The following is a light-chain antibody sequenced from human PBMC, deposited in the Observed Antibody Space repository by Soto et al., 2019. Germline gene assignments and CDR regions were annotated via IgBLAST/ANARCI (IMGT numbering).Light chain of an antibody. Sequence: EIVLTQSPGTLSLSPEERATLSCRASQSIGSSYLAWYQQKPGQAPRLLIYGASTRATGIPARFSGSGSGTDFTLTISSLEPEDFAVYYCQQRSNWPPITFGQGTRLEI. V-gene: IGKV3D-20*02. CDR2: GAS. CDR3: QQRSNWPPIT. J-gene: IGKJ5*01. CDR1: QSIGSSY.